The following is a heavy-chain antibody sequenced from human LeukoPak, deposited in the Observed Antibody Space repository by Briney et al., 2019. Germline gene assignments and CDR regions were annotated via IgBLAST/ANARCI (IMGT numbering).Heavy chain of an antibody. J-gene: IGHJ4*02. D-gene: IGHD5-18*01. CDR2: IYSGGST. V-gene: IGHV3-53*01. Sequence: GGSLRLSCAASGFTVSSNYMSWVRQAPGKGLEWVSVIYSGGSTYYADSVKGRFTISRDNLKNTLYLQMNSLRAEDTAVYYCARVAFVDTAMVDYWGQGTLVTVSS. CDR1: GFTVSSNY. CDR3: ARVAFVDTAMVDY.